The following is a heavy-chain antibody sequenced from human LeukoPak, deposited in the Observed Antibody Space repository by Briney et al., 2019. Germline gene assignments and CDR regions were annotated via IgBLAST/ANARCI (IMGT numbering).Heavy chain of an antibody. J-gene: IGHJ4*02. CDR2: ISTGITYT. V-gene: IGHV3-11*03. CDR1: AFTFSDYY. D-gene: IGHD3-10*01. CDR3: ARSPYESGTPPTRFDY. Sequence: GGSLRPSGAASAFTFSDYYMSWIRQPPGKGLEWVSYISTGITYTDYADSVKGRFTIARDNTNNSLFLQMNSLRAEDTAVYFCARSPYESGTPPTRFDYWGQGTLVTVSS.